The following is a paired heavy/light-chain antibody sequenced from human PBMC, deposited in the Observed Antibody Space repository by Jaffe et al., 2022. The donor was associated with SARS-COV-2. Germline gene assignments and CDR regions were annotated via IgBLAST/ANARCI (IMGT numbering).Light chain of an antibody. CDR3: MQSVQFPLT. CDR1: QSLLFGDGKTY. CDR2: AVS. V-gene: IGKV2D-29*01. Sequence: DIVMTQTPLSLSVTPGQPASISCKSSQSLLFGDGKTYLYWFLQKPGQPPQPLIYAVSNRFSGVPDRFSGSGSGTDFTLKISRVEAEDVGIYYCMQSVQFPLTFGGGTKVEIK. J-gene: IGKJ4*01.
Heavy chain of an antibody. D-gene: IGHD3-9*01. Sequence: EVQLVESGGDVVQPAGSLRLSCAVSGFTFGDYWMSWVRQAPGKGLEWVASINPDGSDRYYVDSVKGRFTISRDNAKNSLYLQMNSLRAEDTAVYYCARYFRVLTASYRLDCWGQGTLVTVSS. J-gene: IGHJ4*02. V-gene: IGHV3-7*01. CDR3: ARYFRVLTASYRLDC. CDR2: INPDGSDR. CDR1: GFTFGDYW.